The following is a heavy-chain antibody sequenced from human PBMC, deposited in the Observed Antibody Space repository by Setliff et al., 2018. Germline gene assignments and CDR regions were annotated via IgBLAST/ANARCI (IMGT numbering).Heavy chain of an antibody. CDR1: GGTFSNYA. CDR2: NIPVLGSA. CDR3: ARLVRYCTRTACQKLAGDES. Sequence: SVKVSCKVSGGTFSNYAINWVRQAPGQGLQWMGRNIPVLGSADYAQTFQGRVTLTTDTSTSTAYMEVKSVRPDDTAVYYCARLVRYCTRTACQKLAGDESWGQGTLVTVSS. V-gene: IGHV1-69*04. J-gene: IGHJ5*01. D-gene: IGHD2-8*01.